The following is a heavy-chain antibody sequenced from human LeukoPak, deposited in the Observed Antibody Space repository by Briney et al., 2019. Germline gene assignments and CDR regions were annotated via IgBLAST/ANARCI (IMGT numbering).Heavy chain of an antibody. Sequence: GGSLRLSCVASGFTFSSYWMTWVRQAPGKGLEWLANIKEDGSIQYYLDSVRGRFTISRDNAKTSVYLQLSSLRADDTAVYYCARDVWAGVAVSDYWGQGTLVTVSS. CDR2: IKEDGSIQ. D-gene: IGHD6-19*01. V-gene: IGHV3-7*01. J-gene: IGHJ4*02. CDR1: GFTFSSYW. CDR3: ARDVWAGVAVSDY.